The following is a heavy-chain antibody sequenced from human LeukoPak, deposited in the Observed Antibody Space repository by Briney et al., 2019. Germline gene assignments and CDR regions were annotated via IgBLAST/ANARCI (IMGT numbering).Heavy chain of an antibody. D-gene: IGHD3-9*01. Sequence: GSLRLSCAASGFTFSSYGMHWVRQAPGKGLEWVAVISYDGSNKYYADSVKGRFTISRDNSKNTLYLQMNSLRAEDTAVYYCAKDHGYYDILTGFRIQNYFDYWGQGTLVTVSS. CDR2: ISYDGSNK. J-gene: IGHJ4*02. CDR1: GFTFSSYG. CDR3: AKDHGYYDILTGFRIQNYFDY. V-gene: IGHV3-30*18.